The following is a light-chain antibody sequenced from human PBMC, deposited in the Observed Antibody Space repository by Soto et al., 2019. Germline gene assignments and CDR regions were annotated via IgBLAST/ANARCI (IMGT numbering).Light chain of an antibody. CDR1: QSVSTY. V-gene: IGKV3-15*01. CDR2: GAS. Sequence: EIVMTQSPATLSVSPGDGATLSCRASQSVSTYLGWYQQKPGQSPRLLIYGASTRATGIPVRFSGSGSGTEFTLTISSLQSEDFAVYYCQQYNYWPITFGQGTRLEIK. CDR3: QQYNYWPIT. J-gene: IGKJ5*01.